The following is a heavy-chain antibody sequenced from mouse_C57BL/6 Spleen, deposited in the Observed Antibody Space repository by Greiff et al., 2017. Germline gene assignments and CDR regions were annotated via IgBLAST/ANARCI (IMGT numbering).Heavy chain of an antibody. Sequence: VQLQQSGAELVMPGASVKLSCKASGYTFTSYWMHWVKQRPGQGLEWIREIDPSDSYTNYNQKFKGKSTLTVDKSSSTAYMQLSSLTSEDSAVYYCARKGSSYWYFDVWGTGTTVTVSS. CDR2: IDPSDSYT. V-gene: IGHV1-69*01. J-gene: IGHJ1*03. CDR3: ARKGSSYWYFDV. CDR1: GYTFTSYW. D-gene: IGHD1-1*01.